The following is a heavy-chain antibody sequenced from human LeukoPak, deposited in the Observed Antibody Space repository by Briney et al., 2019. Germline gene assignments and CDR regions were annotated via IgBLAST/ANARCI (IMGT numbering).Heavy chain of an antibody. J-gene: IGHJ3*02. CDR3: ARGLSNRYCSSTSCQPAFDI. CDR1: GFTFSSYS. V-gene: IGHV3-48*01. D-gene: IGHD2-2*01. CDR2: ISSSSSTK. Sequence: PGGSLRLSCAASGFTFSSYSMNWVRQAPGKGLEWVSYISSSSSTKYYADSVKGRFTISRDNAKNSLYLQMNSLRAEDTAVYYCARGLSNRYCSSTSCQPAFDIWGQGTMVTVSS.